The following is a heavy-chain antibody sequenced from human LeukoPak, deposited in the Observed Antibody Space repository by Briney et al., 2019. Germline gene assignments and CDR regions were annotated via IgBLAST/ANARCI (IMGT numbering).Heavy chain of an antibody. CDR2: IYDSGST. CDR3: ARGAYYYDSSGYNWYFDL. D-gene: IGHD3-22*01. CDR1: GGSISRYY. J-gene: IGHJ2*01. Sequence: SETLSLTCTVSGGSISRYYWSWIRQPPGKGLEWIGYIYDSGSTNYNPSLKSRVTISVDTSKKQFSLNLSSVTAADTAVYYCARGAYYYDSSGYNWYFDLWGRGTLVAVSS. V-gene: IGHV4-59*01.